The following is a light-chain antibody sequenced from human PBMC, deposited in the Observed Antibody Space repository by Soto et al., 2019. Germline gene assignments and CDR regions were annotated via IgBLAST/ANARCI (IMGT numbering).Light chain of an antibody. V-gene: IGLV2-14*01. CDR1: SSDIGGYNS. Sequence: QSALTQPASVSGSPGQSITISCTGTSSDIGGYNSVSWYQHHPGKAPKFLIYEVSNRPSGVSNRFSGSKSGNTAFLTIYGLQAEDEADYYCGSITSSSTSVFGTGTKLTVL. CDR3: GSITSSSTSV. CDR2: EVS. J-gene: IGLJ1*01.